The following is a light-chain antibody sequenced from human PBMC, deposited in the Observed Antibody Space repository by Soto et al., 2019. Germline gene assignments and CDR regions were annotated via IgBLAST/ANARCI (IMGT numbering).Light chain of an antibody. CDR3: QQYDRSQYT. CDR1: QSVSSSY. Sequence: EIVLTQAPGTLSLSPGERATLSCRASQSVSSSYLAWYQQKPGQAPRLLINGASIRATGIPDRFSGRVSGADFTLTISRLEPEDFAVYYCQQYDRSQYTFGQGTKLEIK. CDR2: GAS. V-gene: IGKV3-20*01. J-gene: IGKJ2*01.